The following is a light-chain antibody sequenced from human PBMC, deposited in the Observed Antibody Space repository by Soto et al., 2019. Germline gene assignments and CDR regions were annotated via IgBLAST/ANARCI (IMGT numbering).Light chain of an antibody. CDR3: SSYTNTSTLV. CDR2: EVS. J-gene: IGLJ1*01. V-gene: IGLV2-14*03. Sequence: QSVRTQPASVSGSPGQSITISCAGTSSDLGAYKYVSWYQQHPDKAPKLILYEVSRRPSGVSNRFSGSKSGNTASLTISGLLAEDEADYSCSSYTNTSTLVFGTGTKVTVL. CDR1: SSDLGAYKY.